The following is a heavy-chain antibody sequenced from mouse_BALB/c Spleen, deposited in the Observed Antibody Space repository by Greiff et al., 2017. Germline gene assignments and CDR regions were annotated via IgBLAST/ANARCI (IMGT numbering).Heavy chain of an antibody. D-gene: IGHD2-14*01. CDR2: ISDGGSYT. J-gene: IGHJ4*01. Sequence: EVQRVESGGGLVKPGGSLKLSCAASGFTFSDYYMYWVRQTPEKRLEWVATISDGGSYTYYPDSVKGRFTISRDNAKNNLYLQMSSLKSEDTAMYYCARDRYPRYAMDYWGQGTSVTVSS. CDR1: GFTFSDYY. V-gene: IGHV5-4*02. CDR3: ARDRYPRYAMDY.